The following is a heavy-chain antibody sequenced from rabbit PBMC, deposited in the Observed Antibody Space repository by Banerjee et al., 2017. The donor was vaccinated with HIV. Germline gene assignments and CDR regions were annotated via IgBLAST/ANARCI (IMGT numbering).Heavy chain of an antibody. V-gene: IGHV1S45*01. CDR2: INTISGDT. CDR3: ARGGGWGHFNL. J-gene: IGHJ4*01. Sequence: QEQLEESGGGLVQPEGSLTLTCTASGFSFNNNYVMCWVRQAPGKGLEWIACINTISGDTVYATWAKGRFTISKASWTTVTLQMTSLTAADTATYFCARGGGWGHFNLWGPGTLVTVS. CDR1: GFSFNNNYV. D-gene: IGHD4-1*01.